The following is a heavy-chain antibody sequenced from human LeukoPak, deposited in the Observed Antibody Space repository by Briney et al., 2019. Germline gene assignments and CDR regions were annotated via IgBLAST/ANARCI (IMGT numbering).Heavy chain of an antibody. J-gene: IGHJ6*02. V-gene: IGHV4-31*03. Sequence: SETLSLTCTVSGGSISSGGYYWSWIRQHPGKGLEWIGYIYYSGSTYYNPSLKSRVTISVDTSKNQFSLKLSSVTAADTAVYYCVRDASLDCSSTSCYLPYGMDVWGQGTTVTVSS. D-gene: IGHD2-2*01. CDR3: VRDASLDCSSTSCYLPYGMDV. CDR2: IYYSGST. CDR1: GGSISSGGYY.